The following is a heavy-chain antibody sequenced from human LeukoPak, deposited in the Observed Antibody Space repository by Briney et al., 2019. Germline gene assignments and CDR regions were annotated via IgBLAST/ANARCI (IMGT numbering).Heavy chain of an antibody. J-gene: IGHJ4*02. CDR1: GFTVSSNY. CDR2: IYSGGET. V-gene: IGHV3-53*01. D-gene: IGHD5-18*01. Sequence: GGSLRLSCAASGFTVSSNYMSWVRQAPGKGLEWVSVIYSGGETYYADSVKGRFTISRDNSRNTLYLQMNSLRAEDTAVYYCARNGFSWYFDYWGQGTLVTVSS. CDR3: ARNGFSWYFDY.